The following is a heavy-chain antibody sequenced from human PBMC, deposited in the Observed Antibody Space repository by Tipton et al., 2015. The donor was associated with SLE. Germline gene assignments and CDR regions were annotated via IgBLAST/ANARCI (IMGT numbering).Heavy chain of an antibody. J-gene: IGHJ4*02. V-gene: IGHV4-59*11. CDR2: IYYKGST. CDR1: GDSIFCHY. Sequence: TLSLTCTVSGDSIFCHYWSWIRQPPGKGLEWLGYIYYKGSTNYNPSLKSRVTMSVDTSKNQVSLKLSSVTAADTAIYYCARGNQHSGYDGFDYWGQGTLVTVSS. CDR3: ARGNQHSGYDGFDY. D-gene: IGHD5-12*01.